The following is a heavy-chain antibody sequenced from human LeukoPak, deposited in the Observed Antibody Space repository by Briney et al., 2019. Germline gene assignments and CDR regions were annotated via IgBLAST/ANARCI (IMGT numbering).Heavy chain of an antibody. V-gene: IGHV1-18*01. CDR1: GYTFTTHD. D-gene: IGHD3-10*01. J-gene: IGHJ6*03. Sequence: GASVKVSCKASGYTFTTHDISWVRQAPGQGLEWMGWISGYNGNTNYAQKHQGRVTMTTDTSTSTAYMELRSLRSDDTAVYYCARDSARVFKNYYYMDVWGKGTTVTISS. CDR3: ARDSARVFKNYYYMDV. CDR2: ISGYNGNT.